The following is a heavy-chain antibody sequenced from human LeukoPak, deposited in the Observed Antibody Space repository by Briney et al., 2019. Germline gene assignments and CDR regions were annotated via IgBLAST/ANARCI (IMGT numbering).Heavy chain of an antibody. CDR2: ISSTSSSI. Sequence: GGSLRLSCAASGFSFSSHYMNWVRQAPGKGLEWVSSISSTSSSIYHADSVKRRFTISRDNTKNSLYLLMNSLRAEDTAVYYCARGFRAFDFWAQETVVTVSS. CDR1: GFSFSSHY. CDR3: ARGFRAFDF. J-gene: IGHJ3*01. V-gene: IGHV3-21*01.